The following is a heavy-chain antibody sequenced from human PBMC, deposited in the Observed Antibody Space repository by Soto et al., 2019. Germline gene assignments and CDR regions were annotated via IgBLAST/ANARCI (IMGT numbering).Heavy chain of an antibody. Sequence: GESLKISCKGSGYSFTSYWISWVRQMPGKGLEWMGRIDPSDSYTNYSPSFQGHVTISADKSISTAYLQWSSLKASDTAMYYCARHTPLWFGTLTWVSYYGMDVWGQGTTVTVSS. CDR3: ARHTPLWFGTLTWVSYYGMDV. D-gene: IGHD3-10*01. CDR2: IDPSDSYT. CDR1: GYSFTSYW. J-gene: IGHJ6*02. V-gene: IGHV5-10-1*01.